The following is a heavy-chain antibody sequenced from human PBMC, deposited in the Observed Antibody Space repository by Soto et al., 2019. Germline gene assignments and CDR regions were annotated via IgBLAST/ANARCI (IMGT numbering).Heavy chain of an antibody. V-gene: IGHV3-9*01. D-gene: IGHD1-1*01. CDR3: ARVKTRLSYRDYYMEF. Sequence: EVVLVESGGGLVQPGGSLRLSCVASGFNFDDFAMHWVRQAPGKGLQWVSGIRWNGETPAYGDSVKGRFIISRDNARNSLSLQMNSLRPKDTAIYFCARVKTRLSYRDYYMEFWGKGTTVTLS. CDR1: GFNFDDFA. J-gene: IGHJ6*03. CDR2: IRWNGETP.